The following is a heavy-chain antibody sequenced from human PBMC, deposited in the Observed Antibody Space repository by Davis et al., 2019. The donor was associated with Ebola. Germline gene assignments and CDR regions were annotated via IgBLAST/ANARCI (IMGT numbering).Heavy chain of an antibody. CDR1: GGSISPYS. CDR2: IYSSGTT. Sequence: SETLSLTFGVSGGSISPYSWTWIRQPPGKGLEWIGYIYSSGTTSYNPSLKSRVTISIDTSKNQFSLKLNSVTAADTAVYYCARGGRGFDYWGRGTLVTVSS. D-gene: IGHD1-26*01. J-gene: IGHJ4*02. CDR3: ARGGRGFDY. V-gene: IGHV4-59*01.